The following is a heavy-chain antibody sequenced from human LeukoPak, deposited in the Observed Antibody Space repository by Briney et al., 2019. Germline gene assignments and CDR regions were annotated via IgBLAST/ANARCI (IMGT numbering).Heavy chain of an antibody. CDR2: TYYRSKWNN. J-gene: IGHJ4*02. Sequence: SQTLSLTCAISGDSVSGNSAVAWNWLRQSPSRGLEWLGRTYYRSKWNNDYAVSVKSRITIDPGTSKNQFSLHLNSATPEDTAVYYCARGRNSGFDYWGQGTLVTVSS. D-gene: IGHD2/OR15-2a*01. CDR1: GDSVSGNSAVA. V-gene: IGHV6-1*01. CDR3: ARGRNSGFDY.